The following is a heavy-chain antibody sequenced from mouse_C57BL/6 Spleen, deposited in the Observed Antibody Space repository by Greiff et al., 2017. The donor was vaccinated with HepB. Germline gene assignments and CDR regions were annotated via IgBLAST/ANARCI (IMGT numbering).Heavy chain of an antibody. CDR1: GFSFNTYA. D-gene: IGHD2-3*01. J-gene: IGHJ3*01. CDR2: IRSKSNNYAT. Sequence: EVQGVESGGGLVQPKGSLKLSCAASGFSFNTYAMNWVRQAPGKGLEWVARIRSKSNNYATYYADSVKDRFTISRDDSESMLYLQMNNLKTEDTAMYYCVRHGGYYEGFAYWGQGTLVTVSA. CDR3: VRHGGYYEGFAY. V-gene: IGHV10-1*01.